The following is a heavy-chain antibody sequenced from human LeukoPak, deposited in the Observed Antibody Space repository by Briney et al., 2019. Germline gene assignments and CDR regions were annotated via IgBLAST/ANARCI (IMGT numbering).Heavy chain of an antibody. Sequence: PGGSLRLSCAASGFTFSSYSMNWVRQAPGKGLEWVSSISASSTYIYYADSVKGRFTISRDNAKNSLYLLMNSLRGEDTAVYYCARGPDWLDSWGQGTLVTVSS. CDR2: ISASSTYI. CDR3: ARGPDWLDS. V-gene: IGHV3-21*01. J-gene: IGHJ5*01. CDR1: GFTFSSYS.